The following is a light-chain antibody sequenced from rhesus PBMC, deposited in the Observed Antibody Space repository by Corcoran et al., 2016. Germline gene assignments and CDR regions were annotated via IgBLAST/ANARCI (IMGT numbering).Light chain of an antibody. J-gene: IGKJ2*01. Sequence: QVIVTQSPATLSLSPGERATLSCRARQSVSSYLAWYQQKPGQAPRLLIYGASSRATGIPDRFSGSGSGTDFTLTISRLGPEDVGVYHCYQHSSGYSFGQGTKVGIK. CDR3: YQHSSGYS. CDR2: GAS. CDR1: QSVSSY. V-gene: IGKV3-10*01.